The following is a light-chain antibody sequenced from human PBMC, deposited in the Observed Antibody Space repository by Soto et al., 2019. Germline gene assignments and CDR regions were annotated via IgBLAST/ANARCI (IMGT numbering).Light chain of an antibody. Sequence: DIQMTQSPSTLSASVGDRVTITCRASQSISNWLAWYQQRPGKAPKLLIYKASSLNSGVPSRFSGSGSGTEFTLTISSLQPDDFATYYCQQYNMFGQGTKVEIK. CDR3: QQYNM. V-gene: IGKV1-5*03. J-gene: IGKJ1*01. CDR1: QSISNW. CDR2: KAS.